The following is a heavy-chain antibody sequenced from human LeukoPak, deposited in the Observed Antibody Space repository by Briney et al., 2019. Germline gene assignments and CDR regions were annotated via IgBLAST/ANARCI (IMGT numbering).Heavy chain of an antibody. Sequence: PGGSLRLSCAASGFTFSSYDMSWVRQAPGSGLEWVSGITGSGGSTYYADSVKGRFTISRDNSENTLYLQMNSLRAEDTVVYYCAKGNWGERLDWYFDLWGRGTLVTVSS. CDR1: GFTFSSYD. D-gene: IGHD1-26*01. CDR2: ITGSGGST. J-gene: IGHJ2*01. V-gene: IGHV3-23*01. CDR3: AKGNWGERLDWYFDL.